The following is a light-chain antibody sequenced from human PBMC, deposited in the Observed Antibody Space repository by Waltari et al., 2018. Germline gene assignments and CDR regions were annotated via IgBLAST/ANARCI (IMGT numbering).Light chain of an antibody. V-gene: IGKV3-20*01. J-gene: IGKJ2*01. CDR1: QRLSKNY. CDR2: GAS. CDR3: QQYGSSVMYT. Sequence: VLTQSPVILSLSPGESATLSCRASQRLSKNYLAWYRQKPGRAPTLLIYGASSRATGIPDRFSGSESGTDFSLTINRLEPEDFAVYYCQQYGSSVMYTFGQGTKLEIK.